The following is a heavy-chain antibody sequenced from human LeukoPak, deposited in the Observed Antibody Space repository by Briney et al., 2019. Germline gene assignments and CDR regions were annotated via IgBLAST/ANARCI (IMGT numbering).Heavy chain of an antibody. CDR3: ARMGIAAVGAYYFDY. Sequence: PGGSLRLSCAASGFTFSDYYISWISQAPGKWLEWVSYISRNSYTNYADSVKGRFTISRDNAKNSLYLQMASLRAEDTAVYYCARMGIAAVGAYYFDYWGQGTLVAVSS. CDR1: GFTFSDYY. CDR2: ISRNSYT. D-gene: IGHD6-13*01. J-gene: IGHJ4*02. V-gene: IGHV3-11*06.